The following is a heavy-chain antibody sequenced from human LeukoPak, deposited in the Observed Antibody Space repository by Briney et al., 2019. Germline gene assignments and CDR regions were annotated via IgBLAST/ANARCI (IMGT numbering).Heavy chain of an antibody. Sequence: GGSLRLSCAASGFTFSSYSMNWVRQAPGKGLEWVSSISSGSSYIYYADSVKGRFTISRDNAKNSLYLQMNSLRAEDTAVYYRAREYYDFWSGYYNYYYYGMDVWGQGTTVTVSS. D-gene: IGHD3-3*01. CDR2: ISSGSSYI. CDR3: AREYYDFWSGYYNYYYYGMDV. J-gene: IGHJ6*02. V-gene: IGHV3-21*01. CDR1: GFTFSSYS.